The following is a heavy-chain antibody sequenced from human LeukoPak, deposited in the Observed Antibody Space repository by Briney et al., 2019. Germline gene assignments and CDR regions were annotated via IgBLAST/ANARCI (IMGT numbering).Heavy chain of an antibody. D-gene: IGHD3-22*01. CDR1: GYSISTNYS. CDR2: VHHSGRT. J-gene: IGHJ4*02. CDR3: ARDLFDSSGYYYFDY. Sequence: SETLSLTCTVSGYSISTNYSWGWIRQPPGKGLEWIGSVHHSGRTYYNPSLKSRLTISLETSKKHFSLKLSSVTSADTAVYYCARDLFDSSGYYYFDYWGQGTMVTVSS. V-gene: IGHV4-38-2*02.